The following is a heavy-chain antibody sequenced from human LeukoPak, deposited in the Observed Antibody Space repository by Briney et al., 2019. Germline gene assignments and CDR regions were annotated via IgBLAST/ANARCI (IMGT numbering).Heavy chain of an antibody. D-gene: IGHD3-3*01. CDR2: IKQDGSEK. CDR1: GFTFSSYW. CDR3: ARDHSPGYYDFWSGSLPGSPFDY. J-gene: IGHJ4*02. Sequence: GGSLRLSCAASGFTFSSYWMSWVRQAPGKGLEWVANIKQDGSEKYYVDSVKGRFTISRDNAKNSLYLQMNSLRAEDTAVYYCARDHSPGYYDFWSGSLPGSPFDYWGQGTLVTVSS. V-gene: IGHV3-7*01.